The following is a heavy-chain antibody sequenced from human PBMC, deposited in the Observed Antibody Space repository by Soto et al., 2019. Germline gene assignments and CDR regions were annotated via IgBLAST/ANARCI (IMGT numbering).Heavy chain of an antibody. CDR2: FTRSGNT. J-gene: IGHJ4*02. CDR1: GFTFSNYA. V-gene: IGHV3-23*01. D-gene: IGHD3-10*01. Sequence: GGSLRLCCAACGFTFSNYAMSWVRQAPGKGLEWVSTFTRSGNTYYADSVKGRFTISRDNSKNTLYLQMDSLRAEDTAVYYCAREFAPGSPNYDYWGLGTLVTVSS. CDR3: AREFAPGSPNYDY.